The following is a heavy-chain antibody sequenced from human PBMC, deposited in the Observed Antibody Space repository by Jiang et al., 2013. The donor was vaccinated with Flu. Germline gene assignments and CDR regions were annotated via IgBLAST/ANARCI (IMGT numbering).Heavy chain of an antibody. CDR2: TYYRSKWYN. Sequence: SQTLSLTCAISGDSVSSNSAAWNWIRQSPSRGLEWLGRTYYRSKWYNDYAVSVKSRITINPDTSKNQFSLQLNSVTPEDTAVYYCARAPIDFWSGYRPLAKYYYYYYGMDVWGQGPRSPSP. V-gene: IGHV6-1*01. D-gene: IGHD3-3*01. CDR1: GDSVSSNSAA. J-gene: IGHJ6*02. CDR3: ARAPIDFWSGYRPLAKYYYYYYGMDV.